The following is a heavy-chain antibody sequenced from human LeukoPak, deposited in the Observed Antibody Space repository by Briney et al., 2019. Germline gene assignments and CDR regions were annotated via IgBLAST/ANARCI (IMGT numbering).Heavy chain of an antibody. Sequence: SVKVSCKTSGSTFIRDTISWVRQAPGQGLEWMGRISPILGLRNFAQKFQGRVTITADKFTSTAYMELSSLRSEDTAVYYCAREFEGYDDYSDSYYGMDVWGQGTTVTVSS. CDR3: AREFEGYDDYSDSYYGMDV. CDR2: ISPILGLR. V-gene: IGHV1-69*04. D-gene: IGHD4-17*01. CDR1: GSTFIRDT. J-gene: IGHJ6*02.